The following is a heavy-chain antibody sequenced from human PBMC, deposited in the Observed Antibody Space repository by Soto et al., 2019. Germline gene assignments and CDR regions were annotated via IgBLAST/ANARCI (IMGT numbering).Heavy chain of an antibody. J-gene: IGHJ6*03. Sequence: PGGSLRLSCAASGFTFSDYYVSWIRQAPGKGLEWVSYISSSGSTIYYAASVKCRFPISRDNAKNSLYLQMNSLRAEDTAFYFCAREAIAHIKAYMDVWAKGTTVTVSS. CDR3: AREAIAHIKAYMDV. CDR2: ISSSGSTI. V-gene: IGHV3-11*01. CDR1: GFTFSDYY.